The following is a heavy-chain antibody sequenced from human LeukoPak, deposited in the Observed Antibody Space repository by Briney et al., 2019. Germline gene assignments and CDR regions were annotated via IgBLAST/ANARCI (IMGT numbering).Heavy chain of an antibody. CDR2: IIFFVGVA. V-gene: IGHV1-69*04. Sequence: SVKVSCKTSGATVGNYVIDWVRQAPGQGLEWMGRIIFFVGVANYAQKFQGRVTITADKSTSTAYLELNNLRSEDTAVYYCARAGSESGDSWGQGTLVTVSS. J-gene: IGHJ4*02. CDR1: GATVGNYV. CDR3: ARAGSESGDS. D-gene: IGHD5-12*01.